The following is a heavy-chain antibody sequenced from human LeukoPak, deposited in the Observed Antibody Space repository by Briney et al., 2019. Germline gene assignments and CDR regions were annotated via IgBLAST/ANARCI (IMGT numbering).Heavy chain of an antibody. V-gene: IGHV3-23*01. CDR3: AKVHYTASFPGSFPGRNYFDS. D-gene: IGHD1-26*01. CDR2: IGARGDVT. J-gene: IGHJ4*02. CDR1: GFAFSGYA. Sequence: GGSLRLTCTVSGFAFSGYAMSWVRQAPGKGPEWVSSIGARGDVTYSADSVKGRFTISRDNSKRTLFLQMNSLRAEDTAVYYCAKVHYTASFPGSFPGRNYFDSWGQGSLVTVSS.